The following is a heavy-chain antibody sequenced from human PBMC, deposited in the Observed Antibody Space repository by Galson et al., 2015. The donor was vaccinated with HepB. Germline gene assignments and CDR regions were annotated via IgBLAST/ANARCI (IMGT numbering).Heavy chain of an antibody. D-gene: IGHD5-12*01. CDR3: ARDDSGYAALKY. J-gene: IGHJ4*02. CDR1: GFTFSSYG. CDR2: ILYDGNNK. Sequence: SLRLSCAASGFTFSSYGIHWVRQAPGKGLEWVALILYDGNNKYYADSVKGRFTVSRDNSKNTLYLQMASLRAEDTAVYYCARDDSGYAALKYWGQGTLVTVSS. V-gene: IGHV3-30*03.